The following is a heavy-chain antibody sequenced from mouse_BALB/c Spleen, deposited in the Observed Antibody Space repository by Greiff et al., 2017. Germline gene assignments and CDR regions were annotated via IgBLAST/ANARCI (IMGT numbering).Heavy chain of an antibody. J-gene: IGHJ4*01. CDR3: ARGLLGYYAMDY. CDR1: GFSLTSYG. D-gene: IGHD2-3*01. V-gene: IGHV2-4-1*01. Sequence: VKVVESGPGLVQPSQSLSITCTVSGFSLTSYGVHWVRQSPGKGLEWLGVIWSGGSTDYNAAFISRLSISKDNSKSQVFFKMNSLQADDTAIYYCARGLLGYYAMDYWGQGTSVTVSS. CDR2: IWSGGST.